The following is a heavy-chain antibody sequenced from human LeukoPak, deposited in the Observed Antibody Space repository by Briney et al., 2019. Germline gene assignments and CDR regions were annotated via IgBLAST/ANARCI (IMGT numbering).Heavy chain of an antibody. Sequence: PSGTLSLTCAVYGGSFSGYYWSWIRQPPGKGLEWIGEINHSGSTNYNPSLKSRVTISVDTSKNQFSLKLSSVTAADTAVYYCARQRFRSSWYGGDFDYWGQGTLVTVSS. CDR2: INHSGST. CDR3: ARQRFRSSWYGGDFDY. V-gene: IGHV4-34*01. D-gene: IGHD6-13*01. J-gene: IGHJ4*02. CDR1: GGSFSGYY.